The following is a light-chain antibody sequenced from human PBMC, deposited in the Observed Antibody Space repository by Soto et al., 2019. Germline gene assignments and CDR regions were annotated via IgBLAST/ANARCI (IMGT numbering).Light chain of an antibody. CDR2: DAA. Sequence: DIQMTQSPSTLSASVGDRVTITCRASQSVDYWLAWYQQKSGKAPKLLIYDAATWVSGVLSRFSGSGAGTLFTLTISCVQADVFQSYYYKHYNTRCTFGQGTKVEI. V-gene: IGKV1-5*01. CDR1: QSVDYW. CDR3: KHYNTRCT. J-gene: IGKJ1*01.